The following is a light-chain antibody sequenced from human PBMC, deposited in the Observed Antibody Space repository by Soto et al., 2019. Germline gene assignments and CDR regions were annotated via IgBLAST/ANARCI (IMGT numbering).Light chain of an antibody. V-gene: IGLV2-14*01. Sequence: QSALTQPASVSGSPGQSITISCTGTISDVGDYNYVSWYQQHPGKAPKLLIYEVFNRPSGVSNRFSGSKSGNTASLTISGLQAEDEADYHCASYTTSNSTFVFGSGTKVTVL. CDR1: ISDVGDYNY. CDR3: ASYTTSNSTFV. J-gene: IGLJ1*01. CDR2: EVF.